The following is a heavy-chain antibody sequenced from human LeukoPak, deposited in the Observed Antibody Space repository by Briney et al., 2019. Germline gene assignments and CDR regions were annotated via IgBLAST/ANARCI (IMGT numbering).Heavy chain of an antibody. J-gene: IGHJ3*02. D-gene: IGHD6-13*01. CDR3: AKGTSSWSDAFDI. CDR2: ISGNGGST. CDR1: GFTFSSYA. V-gene: IGHV3-23*01. Sequence: GGSLRLSCAASGFTFSSYAMSWVRQAPGKGLEWVSAISGNGGSTYYADSVKGRFTISRDNSKNTLYLQMNSLRAEDTAVYYCAKGTSSWSDAFDIWGQGTMVTVSS.